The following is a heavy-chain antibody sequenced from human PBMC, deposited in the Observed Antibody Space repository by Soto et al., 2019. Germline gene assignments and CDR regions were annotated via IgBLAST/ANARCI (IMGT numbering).Heavy chain of an antibody. CDR2: ISYDGSNK. J-gene: IGHJ6*02. CDR3: AKDLGYGSGSYLYYYYGMDV. CDR1: GFTFSSYG. Sequence: PGGSLRLSCAASGFTFSSYGMHWVRQAPGKGLEWVAVISYDGSNKYYADSVKGRFTISRDNSKNTLYLQMNNLRAEDTAVYYCAKDLGYGSGSYLYYYYGMDVWGQGTTVTV. D-gene: IGHD3-10*01. V-gene: IGHV3-30*18.